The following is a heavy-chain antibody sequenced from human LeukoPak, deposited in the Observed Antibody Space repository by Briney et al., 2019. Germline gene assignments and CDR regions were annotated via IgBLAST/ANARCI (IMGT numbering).Heavy chain of an antibody. V-gene: IGHV3-23*01. CDR1: GFIFSNYA. CDR3: GKGRLPTDY. CDR2: ISGSGDST. J-gene: IGHJ4*02. Sequence: GGSLSLSCAVSGFIFSNYAMNWVRQAPGKGLEWVSAISGSGDSTYYADSVKGRFTISRDNSKNTLYLQMNSLRAEDTAVYHCGKGRLPTDYWGQGTLVTVSS.